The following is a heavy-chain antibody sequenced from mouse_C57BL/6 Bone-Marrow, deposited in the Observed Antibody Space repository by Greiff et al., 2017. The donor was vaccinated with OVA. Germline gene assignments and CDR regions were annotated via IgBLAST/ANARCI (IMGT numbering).Heavy chain of an antibody. D-gene: IGHD1-1*01. Sequence: EVQLVESGGGLVQPGGSLKLSCAASGFTFSDYYMYWVRQTPEKRLEWVAYISNGGGSTYYPDTVKGRFTISRDNAKNTLYLQMSRLKSEDTAMYYCARERTTGVWGTGTTVTVSS. CDR3: ARERTTGV. CDR1: GFTFSDYY. CDR2: ISNGGGST. V-gene: IGHV5-12*01. J-gene: IGHJ1*03.